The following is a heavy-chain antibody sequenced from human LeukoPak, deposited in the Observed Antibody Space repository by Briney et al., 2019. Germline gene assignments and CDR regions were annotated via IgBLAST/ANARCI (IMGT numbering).Heavy chain of an antibody. D-gene: IGHD3-3*01. CDR3: ARGFARTFDY. V-gene: IGHV1-18*01. Sequence: GASVKVSCKSSGYTFTSYGISWVRQAPGQGLEWMGWISAYNGNTNYAQKLQGRVSMTTDTYTSTAYMELRSLRSDDTAVYSCARGFARTFDYWGQGTLVTVSS. CDR2: ISAYNGNT. CDR1: GYTFTSYG. J-gene: IGHJ4*02.